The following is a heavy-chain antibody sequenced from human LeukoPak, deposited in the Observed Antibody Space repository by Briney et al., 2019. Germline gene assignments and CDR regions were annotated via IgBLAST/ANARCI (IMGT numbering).Heavy chain of an antibody. CDR1: XFSFSXXA. CDR3: AKGKTYYYYYMEV. Sequence: XGSXXLSCAASXFSFSXXAMTWXXXAPGXXLXXXSMISGSGDTAYYADSVKGRFTVSRDNSEKTLYLQMNSLRVEDTAVYYCAKGKTYYYYYMEVWGKGTTVTVSS. V-gene: IGHV3-23*01. CDR2: ISGSGDTA. J-gene: IGHJ6*03.